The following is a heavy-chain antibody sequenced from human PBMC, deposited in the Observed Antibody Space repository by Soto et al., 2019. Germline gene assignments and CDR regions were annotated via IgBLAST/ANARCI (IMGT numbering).Heavy chain of an antibody. D-gene: IGHD3-3*01. CDR3: AKDDDDFWSGPLIDY. CDR2: ISYDGSNK. J-gene: IGHJ4*02. Sequence: GGSLRLSCAASGFTFSSYGMHWVRQAPGKGLEWVAVISYDGSNKYYADSVKGRFTISRDNSKNTLYLQMNSLRAEDTAVYYCAKDDDDFWSGPLIDYWGQGTLVTVSS. CDR1: GFTFSSYG. V-gene: IGHV3-30*18.